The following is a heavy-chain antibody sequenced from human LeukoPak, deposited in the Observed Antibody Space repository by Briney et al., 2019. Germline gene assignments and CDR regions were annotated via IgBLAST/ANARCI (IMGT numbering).Heavy chain of an antibody. CDR3: ARDRPGIAVAGDAFDI. D-gene: IGHD6-19*01. V-gene: IGHV4-59*01. J-gene: IGHJ3*02. CDR2: IYNRGST. Sequence: SETLSLTRTVSGGSISSYYCSWIRQPPGKGLEWIGYIYNRGSTNYNPSLKSRVTISVDTSKNQFSLKLRSVTAADTAVYYCARDRPGIAVAGDAFDICDQGTMVTVSS. CDR1: GGSISSYY.